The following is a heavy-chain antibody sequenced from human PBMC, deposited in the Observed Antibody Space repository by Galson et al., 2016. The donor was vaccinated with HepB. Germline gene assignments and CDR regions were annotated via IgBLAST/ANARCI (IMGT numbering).Heavy chain of an antibody. Sequence: LRLSCAASGFPFSNYWMHWVRQAPGKGPVWVSRINSDGSSTHYADSVKGRFTISRDNAKNTVYLQMNSLRVEDTAVYYCARVGVIPYYYYGMDVWGQGTMVIVSS. CDR1: GFPFSNYW. CDR2: INSDGSST. J-gene: IGHJ6*01. CDR3: ARVGVIPYYYYGMDV. V-gene: IGHV3-74*01. D-gene: IGHD3-10*01.